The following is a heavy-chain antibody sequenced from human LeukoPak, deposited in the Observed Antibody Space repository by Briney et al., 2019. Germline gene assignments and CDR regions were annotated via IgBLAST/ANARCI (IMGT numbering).Heavy chain of an antibody. Sequence: GGSLRLSCAASGFTFSNYWMNWVRQAPGKGLEWVANIKQDGSEKYYVDSVKGRFTISRDNAKNSLYLQMNSLRAEDTAVYYCARWGVNTLDYWGQGTLVTVSS. V-gene: IGHV3-7*01. CDR2: IKQDGSEK. D-gene: IGHD1-26*01. J-gene: IGHJ4*02. CDR1: GFTFSNYW. CDR3: ARWGVNTLDY.